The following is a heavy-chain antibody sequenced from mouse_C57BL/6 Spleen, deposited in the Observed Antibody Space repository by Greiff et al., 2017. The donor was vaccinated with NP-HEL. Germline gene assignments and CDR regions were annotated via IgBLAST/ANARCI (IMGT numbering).Heavy chain of an antibody. CDR1: GYAFSSSW. V-gene: IGHV1-82*01. CDR3: ARRNYYEGDY. Sequence: QVQLKESGPELVKPGASVKISCKASGYAFSSSWMNWVKQRPGKGLEWIGRIYPGDGDTNYNGKFKGKATLTADKSSSTAYMQLSSLTSEDSAVYFCARRNYYEGDYWGQGTTLTVSS. J-gene: IGHJ2*01. D-gene: IGHD1-1*01. CDR2: IYPGDGDT.